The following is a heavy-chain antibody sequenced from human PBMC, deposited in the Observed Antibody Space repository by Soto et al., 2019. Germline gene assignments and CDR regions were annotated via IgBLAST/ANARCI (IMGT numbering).Heavy chain of an antibody. CDR3: ARPHDYGGNPHFDY. D-gene: IGHD4-17*01. V-gene: IGHV1-69*12. CDR2: IIPIFGTA. Sequence: QVQLVQSGAEVKKPGSSVKVSCKASVGTFSSYAISWVRQAPGQGLEWMGGIIPIFGTANYAQKFQGRVTITADESTSTAYMELSSLRSEDTAVYYCARPHDYGGNPHFDYWGQGTLVTVSS. CDR1: VGTFSSYA. J-gene: IGHJ4*02.